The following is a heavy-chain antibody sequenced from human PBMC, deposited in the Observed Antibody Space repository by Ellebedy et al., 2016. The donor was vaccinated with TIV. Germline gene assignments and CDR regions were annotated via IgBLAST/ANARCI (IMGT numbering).Heavy chain of an antibody. Sequence: SVKVSCXASGFTFTSSAVQWVRQARGQRLEWIGWIVVGSGNTNYAQKFQERVTITRDMSTSTAYMELSSLRSEDTAVYYCASPKRDCSSTSCYVPLYYGMDVWGQGTTVTVSS. CDR1: GFTFTSSA. CDR2: IVVGSGNT. CDR3: ASPKRDCSSTSCYVPLYYGMDV. V-gene: IGHV1-58*01. D-gene: IGHD2-2*01. J-gene: IGHJ6*02.